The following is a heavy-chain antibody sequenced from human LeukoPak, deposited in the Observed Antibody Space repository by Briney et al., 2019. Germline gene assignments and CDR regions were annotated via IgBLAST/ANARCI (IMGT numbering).Heavy chain of an antibody. CDR3: AKDNGVAGTYYCGMDV. Sequence: GGSLRLSCAASGFTFDDYAVHWVRQAPGKGLEWVSGISWNSGSIGYADSVKGRFTISRDSAKNSLYLQMNSLRAEDTALYYCAKDNGVAGTYYCGMDVWGQGTTVTVSS. J-gene: IGHJ6*02. V-gene: IGHV3-9*01. CDR1: GFTFDDYA. D-gene: IGHD1-1*01. CDR2: ISWNSGSI.